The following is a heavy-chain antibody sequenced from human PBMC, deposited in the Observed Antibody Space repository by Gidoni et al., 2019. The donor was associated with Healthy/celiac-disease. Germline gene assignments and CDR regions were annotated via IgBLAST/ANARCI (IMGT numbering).Heavy chain of an antibody. J-gene: IGHJ4*02. Sequence: EVQLLESGGGLVQPGGSLRLSCAASGFTFSSYAMSWVRQAPGKGLEWVSAISGSGGSTYYADSVKGRFTISRDNSKNTLYLQMNSLRAEDTAVYYCAKGGPLDYDSSGYYSDFDYWGQGTLVTVSS. CDR3: AKGGPLDYDSSGYYSDFDY. CDR2: ISGSGGST. V-gene: IGHV3-23*01. D-gene: IGHD3-22*01. CDR1: GFTFSSYA.